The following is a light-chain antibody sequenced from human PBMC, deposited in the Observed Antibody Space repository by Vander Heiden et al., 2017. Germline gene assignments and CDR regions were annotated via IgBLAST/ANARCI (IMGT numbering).Light chain of an antibody. CDR3: QSYDSSLSGSEV. V-gene: IGLV1-40*01. Sequence: QSVLTQPPSVSGAPGQRVTIPCTVSRSNTGSGSDLHRHHQLPRTDPELLVYGNSNRPPGVPDRFSGSKSGTSASLAIAGLQAEDEADYYCQSYDSSLSGSEVFGGGTKLTVL. CDR2: GNS. CDR1: RSNTGSGSD. J-gene: IGLJ2*01.